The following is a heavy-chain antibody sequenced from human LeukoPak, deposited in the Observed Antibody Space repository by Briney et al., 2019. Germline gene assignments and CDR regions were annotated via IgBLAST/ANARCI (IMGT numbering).Heavy chain of an antibody. Sequence: QPGGSLRLSCAASGFTFSNYAMSWVRQAPGKGLKWVSTINNNGADTYYADSVKGRFTISRDNSYNTVSLQMNSLRAEDTAVYYCARGLGSSWYYYYYYMDVWGKGTTVTVSS. CDR3: ARGLGSSWYYYYYYMDV. CDR2: INNNGADT. CDR1: GFTFSNYA. D-gene: IGHD6-13*01. J-gene: IGHJ6*03. V-gene: IGHV3-23*01.